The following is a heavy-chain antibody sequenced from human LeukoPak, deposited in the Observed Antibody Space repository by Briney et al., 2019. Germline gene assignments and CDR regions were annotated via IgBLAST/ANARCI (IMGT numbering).Heavy chain of an antibody. V-gene: IGHV4-59*11. CDR1: GGSISSHY. D-gene: IGHD3-3*01. J-gene: IGHJ4*02. CDR3: AGVPLGGYDFWSGYYSLSYFDY. Sequence: SETLSLTCTVSGGSISSHYWSWIRQPPGKGLGWIGYIYYSGSTNYNPSLKSRVTISVDTSKNQFSLKLSSVTAADTAVYYCAGVPLGGYDFWSGYYSLSYFDYWGQGTLVTVPS. CDR2: IYYSGST.